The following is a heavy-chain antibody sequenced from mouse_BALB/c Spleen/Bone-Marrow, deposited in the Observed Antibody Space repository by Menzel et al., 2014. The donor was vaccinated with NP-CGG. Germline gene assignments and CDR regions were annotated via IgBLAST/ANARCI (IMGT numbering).Heavy chain of an antibody. J-gene: IGHJ2*01. V-gene: IGHV5-6-3*01. CDR2: INSNGGST. CDR3: ARGNYGNYVDYFDY. Sequence: EVQLQESGGGLVQPGGPLKLSCAASGFTFSSYGMSWVRQTPDKRLELVASINSNGGSTYYPDSVKGRFTISRDNAKKTPSLQMSSLKSEDTAVYYCARGNYGNYVDYFDYWGQGTTLTVSS. D-gene: IGHD2-1*01. CDR1: GFTFSSYG.